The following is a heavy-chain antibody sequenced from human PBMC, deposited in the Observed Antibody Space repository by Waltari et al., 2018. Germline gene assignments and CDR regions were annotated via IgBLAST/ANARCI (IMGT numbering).Heavy chain of an antibody. CDR3: ARQRGGIAALFDY. CDR2: IYYSGST. D-gene: IGHD6-13*01. CDR1: GGSISSSSYY. Sequence: QLQLQESGPGLVKPSETLSLTCTVSGGSISSSSYYWGWSRQPPGKGLAWIGSIYYSGSTSYNPSLKSRVTISVDTSKNQFSLKLSSVTAADTAVYYCARQRGGIAALFDYWGQGTLVTVSS. J-gene: IGHJ4*02. V-gene: IGHV4-39*07.